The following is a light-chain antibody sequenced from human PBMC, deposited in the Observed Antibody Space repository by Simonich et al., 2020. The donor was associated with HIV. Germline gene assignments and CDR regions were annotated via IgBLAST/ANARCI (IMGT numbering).Light chain of an antibody. CDR1: QSISSW. V-gene: IGKV1-NL1*01. Sequence: DIQMTQSPSTLSASVGDRVTITCRASQSISSWLAWYQQKPGKAPKLLLYAASRLESGVPSRFSGSGSGTDYTLTISSLQPEDFAAYYCQQYYSTPTFGGGTKVEIK. CDR3: QQYYSTPT. CDR2: AAS. J-gene: IGKJ4*01.